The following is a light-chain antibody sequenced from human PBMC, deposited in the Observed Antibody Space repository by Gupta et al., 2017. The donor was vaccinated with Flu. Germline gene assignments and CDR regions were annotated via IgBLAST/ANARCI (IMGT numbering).Light chain of an antibody. CDR3: QLWGNWAPDAT. CDR2: ETS. V-gene: IGKV3-11*01. CDR1: QSGSTN. Sequence: TLSLYPGEKATLSGRASQSGSTNLGWYQQKPGRAPRLLNYETSTRATVITARFTGSGASTEVTLTISSLEPEDFAPYYSQLWGNWAPDATFGQGTKLEIK. J-gene: IGKJ2*01.